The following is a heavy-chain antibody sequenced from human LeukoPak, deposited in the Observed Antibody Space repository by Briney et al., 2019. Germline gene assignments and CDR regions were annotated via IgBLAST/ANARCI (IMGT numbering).Heavy chain of an antibody. Sequence: SETLSLTCTVSGSSISSPSYYWGWIRQPPGKGLEWIGNIYYSGSTYYNPSLKSRVTISVDTSKNQFSLKLSSVTAADTAVYYCARVARSMVRGLRVYWFDPWGQGTLVTVSS. D-gene: IGHD3-10*01. CDR2: IYYSGST. V-gene: IGHV4-39*07. CDR3: ARVARSMVRGLRVYWFDP. CDR1: GSSISSPSYY. J-gene: IGHJ5*02.